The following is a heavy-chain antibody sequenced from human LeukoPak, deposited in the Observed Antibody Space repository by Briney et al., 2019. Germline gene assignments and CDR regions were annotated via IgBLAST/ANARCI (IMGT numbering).Heavy chain of an antibody. CDR1: GYSFTSYW. CDR2: IYPGDSDT. CDR3: ARGMTTVTAYYYGMDV. D-gene: IGHD4-17*01. J-gene: IGHJ6*02. V-gene: IGHV5-51*01. Sequence: GESLKISCKGSGYSFTSYWIGWVRQMPGKGLEWMGIIYPGDSDTRYSPPFQGQVTISADKSISTAYLQWSSLKASDTAMYYCARGMTTVTAYYYGMDVWGQGTTVTVSS.